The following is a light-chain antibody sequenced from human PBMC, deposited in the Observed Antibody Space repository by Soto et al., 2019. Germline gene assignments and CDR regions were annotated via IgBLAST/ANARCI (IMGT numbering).Light chain of an antibody. CDR3: SSYAGSNNLHVV. Sequence: QSALTQPPSASGSRGQSVTISCTGISSDVDDYKYVSWYQQHPGKAPKLIIYKLSQRPSGVPDRFSGSKSGNAASLTVSGLQADDEADYYCSSYAGSNNLHVVFGGGTKVTVL. CDR1: SSDVDDYKY. V-gene: IGLV2-8*01. CDR2: KLS. J-gene: IGLJ2*01.